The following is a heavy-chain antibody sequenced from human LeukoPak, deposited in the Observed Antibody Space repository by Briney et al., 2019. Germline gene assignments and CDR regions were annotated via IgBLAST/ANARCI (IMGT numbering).Heavy chain of an antibody. D-gene: IGHD2-2*03. CDR1: GGSINTYY. Sequence: SETLSLTCTVSGGSINTYYWSWIRQPPGKGLEWIGYIYHSGSTNYNPSLKSRVTISVDTSKNQFSLKLSSVTAADTAVYYCARLRGSGYCSSTSCLGGAFDIWGQGTMVTVSS. J-gene: IGHJ3*02. V-gene: IGHV4-59*12. CDR2: IYHSGST. CDR3: ARLRGSGYCSSTSCLGGAFDI.